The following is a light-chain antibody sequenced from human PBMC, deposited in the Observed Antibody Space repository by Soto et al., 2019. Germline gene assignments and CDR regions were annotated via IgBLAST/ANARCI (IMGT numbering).Light chain of an antibody. CDR1: QSISSW. CDR3: QQYNDNWT. CDR2: KAS. Sequence: DIQMTQSPSTLSASVGDRVTITCRASQSISSWLAWYQQKPGTAPKLLIYKASTLQSWVPSRFSGSGSGTDFTLTITSLQPDDSATYYCQQYNDNWTFGQGTKV. J-gene: IGKJ1*01. V-gene: IGKV1-5*03.